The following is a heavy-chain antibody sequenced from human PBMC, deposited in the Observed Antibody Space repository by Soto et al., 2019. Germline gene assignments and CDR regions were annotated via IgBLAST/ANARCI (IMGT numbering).Heavy chain of an antibody. J-gene: IGHJ6*02. V-gene: IGHV3-30*18. CDR1: GFTFSSYG. D-gene: IGHD6-6*01. Sequence: GGSLRLSCAASGFTFSSYGMHWVRQAPGKGLEWVAVISYDGSNKYYADSVKGRFTISRDNSKNTLYLQMNSLRAEDTAVYYCAKEGRSSSGPYYGMDVWGQGTTVTVSS. CDR3: AKEGRSSSGPYYGMDV. CDR2: ISYDGSNK.